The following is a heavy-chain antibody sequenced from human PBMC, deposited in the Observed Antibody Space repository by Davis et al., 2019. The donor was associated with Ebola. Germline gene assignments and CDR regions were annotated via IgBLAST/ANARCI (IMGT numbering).Heavy chain of an antibody. J-gene: IGHJ3*02. D-gene: IGHD3-9*01. CDR1: GFIFRSYV. V-gene: IGHV3-23*01. CDR3: VKDTSDIWFDI. CDR2: HGTSGDT. Sequence: PGGSLRLSCAASGFIFRSYVMSWVRQAPGKGLEWVSTHGTSGDTYYADSVKGRFAISRDNSKNTLYLQMNSLRVEDTAIYYCVKDTSDIWFDIWGQGTMVTVSS.